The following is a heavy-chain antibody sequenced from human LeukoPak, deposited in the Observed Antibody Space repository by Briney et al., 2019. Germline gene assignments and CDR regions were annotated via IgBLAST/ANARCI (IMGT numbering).Heavy chain of an antibody. CDR1: GFSFNSDW. Sequence: QSGGSLRLSCAASGFSFNSDWMDWVRQAPGKGLEWVANIKHDESEKNYLDSVKGRFTISRDNAQNSLYLQMNGLRVEDTAVYYCTRRFDDWGQGTLVTVSS. CDR3: TRRFDD. V-gene: IGHV3-7*01. J-gene: IGHJ4*02. CDR2: IKHDESEK.